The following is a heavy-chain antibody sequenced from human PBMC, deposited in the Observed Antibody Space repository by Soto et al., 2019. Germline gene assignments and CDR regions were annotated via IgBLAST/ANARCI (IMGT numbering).Heavy chain of an antibody. Sequence: GGSLRLSCAASGFTFSSYAMSWVRQAPGKGLEWVSAISGSGGSTYYADSVKGRFTISRDNSKNTLYLQMNSLRVDDTALYYCAKTGHFVVVPPDRNWLDPWGQVTLVTVSS. CDR1: GFTFSSYA. V-gene: IGHV3-23*01. CDR3: AKTGHFVVVPPDRNWLDP. CDR2: ISGSGGST. J-gene: IGHJ5*02. D-gene: IGHD2-2*01.